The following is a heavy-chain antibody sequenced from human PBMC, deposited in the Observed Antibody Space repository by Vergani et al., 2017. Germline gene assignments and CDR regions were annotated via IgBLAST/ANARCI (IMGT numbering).Heavy chain of an antibody. D-gene: IGHD1-14*01. CDR3: ARSIVSRNPPDYFDN. Sequence: QVQLQESGPGLVRPSETLSLTCTVSGGSLSGYYWNWIRQTPGEGLEWIGYVEDSGYFNYNPSLKTRVSMSSGTSNNQFSLMLSSVTVADTAVYYCARSIVSRNPPDYFDNWGQGTLVTVSS. CDR2: VEDSGYF. J-gene: IGHJ4*02. CDR1: GGSLSGYY. V-gene: IGHV4-59*01.